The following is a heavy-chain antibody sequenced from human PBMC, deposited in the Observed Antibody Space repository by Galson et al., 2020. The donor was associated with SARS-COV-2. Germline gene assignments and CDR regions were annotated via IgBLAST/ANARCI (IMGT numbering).Heavy chain of an antibody. J-gene: IGHJ6*02. V-gene: IGHV3-66*01. CDR2: IYNGGRA. D-gene: IGHD3-10*01. CDR3: ASREIYYYGMDV. CDR1: AITASTY. Sequence: GESLKISFTCPAITASTYTSGVRQAPGKGLDGVAVIYNGGRAYAESVEGRFTVSRDISKNTIYLQMNNLRVEDTGVYYCASREIYYYGMDVWGHGTQVTVSS.